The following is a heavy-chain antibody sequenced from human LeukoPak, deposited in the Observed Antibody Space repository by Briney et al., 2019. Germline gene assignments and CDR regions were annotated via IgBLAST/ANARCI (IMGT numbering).Heavy chain of an antibody. CDR3: ARQSTHNWNPAPYYFDY. J-gene: IGHJ4*02. D-gene: IGHD1-20*01. CDR2: IIPIFGTA. V-gene: IGHV1-69*05. CDR1: GGTFSSYA. Sequence: ASVKVSCKASGGTFSSYAISWVRQAPGQGLEWMGGIIPIFGTANYAQKFQGRVTITTDESTSTAYMELSSLRSEDTAVYYCARQSTHNWNPAPYYFDYWGQGTLVTVSS.